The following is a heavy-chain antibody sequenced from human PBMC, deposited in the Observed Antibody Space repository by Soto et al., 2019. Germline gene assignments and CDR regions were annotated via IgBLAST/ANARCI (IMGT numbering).Heavy chain of an antibody. V-gene: IGHV1-2*02. Sequence: GASVKVSCKASGYTFTGYYMHWVRQAPGQGHEWMGWINPNSGGTNYAQKFQGRVTMTRDTSISTAYMELSRLRSDDTAVYYCAKLYDFWSGDDAFDIWGQGTMVTVSS. D-gene: IGHD3-3*01. CDR1: GYTFTGYY. J-gene: IGHJ3*02. CDR3: AKLYDFWSGDDAFDI. CDR2: INPNSGGT.